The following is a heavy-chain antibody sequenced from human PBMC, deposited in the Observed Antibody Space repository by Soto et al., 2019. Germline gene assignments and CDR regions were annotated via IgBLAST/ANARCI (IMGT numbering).Heavy chain of an antibody. V-gene: IGHV3-11*01. CDR1: GFTFSDYY. J-gene: IGHJ3*02. Sequence: GGSLRLSCAASGFTFSDYYMTWIRQAPGKGLEWVSYISSSGTGIYYADSVKGRFTISRDNAKKSLYLQMSSLRAEDTAVYYCARAYSDAFDIWGQGTMVTVSS. CDR2: ISSSGTGI. CDR3: ARAYSDAFDI. D-gene: IGHD2-15*01.